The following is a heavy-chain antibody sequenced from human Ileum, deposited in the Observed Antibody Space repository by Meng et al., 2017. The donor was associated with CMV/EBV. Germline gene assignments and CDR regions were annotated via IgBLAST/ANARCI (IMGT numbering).Heavy chain of an antibody. V-gene: IGHV3-74*01. J-gene: IGHJ6*02. CDR2: INSDGSST. Sequence: GESLKISCAASGFTFSSYWMHWVRQAPGKGLVWVSRINSDGSSTSYADSVKGRFTISRDNAKNSLYLQMNSLRAEDTALYYCARDGYYYALDVWGRGTTVTVSS. CDR1: GFTFSSYW. CDR3: ARDGYYYALDV.